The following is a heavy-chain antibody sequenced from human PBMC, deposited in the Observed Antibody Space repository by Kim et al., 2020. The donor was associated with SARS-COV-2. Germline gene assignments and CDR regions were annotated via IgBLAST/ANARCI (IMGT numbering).Heavy chain of an antibody. CDR3: TRGYSSGWAFDY. V-gene: IGHV3-49*04. Sequence: GSLRLSCTASGFTFGDYAMSWVRQAPGKGLEWVGFIRSKAYGGTTEYAASVKGRFTISRDDSKSIAYLQMNRLKTEDTAVYYCTRGYSSGWAFDYWGQG. CDR2: IRSKAYGGTT. D-gene: IGHD6-19*01. J-gene: IGHJ4*02. CDR1: GFTFGDYA.